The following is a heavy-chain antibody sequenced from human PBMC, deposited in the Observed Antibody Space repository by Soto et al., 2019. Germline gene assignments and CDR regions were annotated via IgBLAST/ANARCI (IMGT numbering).Heavy chain of an antibody. J-gene: IGHJ6*02. V-gene: IGHV1-69*13. CDR2: IIPIFGTA. Sequence: SVKVSCKASGGTFSSYAISWVRQAPGQGLEWMGWIIPIFGTANYAQKFQGRVTITADESTSTAYMELSSLRSEDTAVYYCARGHIVLVPAAKGYYYYGMDVWGQGTTVTVSS. D-gene: IGHD2-2*01. CDR1: GGTFSSYA. CDR3: ARGHIVLVPAAKGYYYYGMDV.